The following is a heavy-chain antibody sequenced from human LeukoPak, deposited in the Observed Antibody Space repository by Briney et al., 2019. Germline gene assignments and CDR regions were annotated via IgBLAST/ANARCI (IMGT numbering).Heavy chain of an antibody. J-gene: IGHJ3*02. CDR2: IYYSGST. CDR1: GGSISSYY. CDR3: ASSGYRLDAFDI. D-gene: IGHD5-12*01. V-gene: IGHV4-59*01. Sequence: SETLSLTCTVSGGSISSYYWSWIRQPPGKGLEWIGYIYYSGSTNYNPSLKSRVTISVDTSKNQFSLKLSSVTAGDTAVYYCASSGYRLDAFDIWGQGTMVTVSS.